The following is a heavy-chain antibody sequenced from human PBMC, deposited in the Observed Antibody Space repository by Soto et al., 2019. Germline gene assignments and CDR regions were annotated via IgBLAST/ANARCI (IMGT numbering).Heavy chain of an antibody. CDR2: ISHSGST. CDR3: ARAVPQTDISMVAGPFDI. V-gene: IGHV4-34*01. D-gene: IGHD2-21*02. CDR1: GGSFSGGY. J-gene: IGHJ3*02. Sequence: RSETQSLTSAVSGGSFSGGYWILIRQPPGKGLEWIGEISHSGSTNYNPSLKIRVTISVDTSKNQFSLKLRSVTAADTAMYFCARAVPQTDISMVAGPFDIWGQGTMVTVSS.